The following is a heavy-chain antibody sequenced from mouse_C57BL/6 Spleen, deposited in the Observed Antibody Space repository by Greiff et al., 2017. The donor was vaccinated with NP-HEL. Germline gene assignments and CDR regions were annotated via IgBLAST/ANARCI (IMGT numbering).Heavy chain of an antibody. Sequence: QVQLQQSGAELARPGASVKLSCKASGYTFTSYGISWVKQRTGQGLEWIGEIYPRSGNTYYNEKFKGKATLTADKSSSTAYMELRSLTSEDSAVYFCARRFITTVVATNFDYWGQGTTLTVSS. CDR1: GYTFTSYG. D-gene: IGHD1-1*01. V-gene: IGHV1-81*01. CDR3: ARRFITTVVATNFDY. J-gene: IGHJ2*01. CDR2: IYPRSGNT.